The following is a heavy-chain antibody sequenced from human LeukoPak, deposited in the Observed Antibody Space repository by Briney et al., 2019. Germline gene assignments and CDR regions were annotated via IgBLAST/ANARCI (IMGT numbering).Heavy chain of an antibody. J-gene: IGHJ4*02. CDR1: GFTFSYND. CDR2: IYSGGYT. Sequence: GGSLRLSCAVSGFTFSYNDMSWVRQAPGRGLEWVSVIYSGGYTYYADSVKGRFTISRDNLKNTLDLQMNSLRAEDTALYYCARVFGNYQDHFDYWGQGTLVTVSS. CDR3: ARVFGNYQDHFDY. D-gene: IGHD1-7*01. V-gene: IGHV3-66*01.